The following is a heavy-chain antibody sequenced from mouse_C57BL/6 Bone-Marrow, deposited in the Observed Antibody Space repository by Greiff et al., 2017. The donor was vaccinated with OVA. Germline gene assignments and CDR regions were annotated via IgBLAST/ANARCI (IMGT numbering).Heavy chain of an antibody. V-gene: IGHV5-4*01. J-gene: IGHJ1*03. CDR1: GFTFSSYA. CDR3: ARDYYGRSFWYFDV. Sequence: DVMLVESGGGLVKPGGSLKLSCAASGFTFSSYAMSWVRQTPEKRLEWVATISDGGSYTYYPDNVKGRFTISRDNAKNNLYLQMSHLKSEDTAMYYCARDYYGRSFWYFDVGGTGTTVTVAS. CDR2: ISDGGSYT. D-gene: IGHD1-1*01.